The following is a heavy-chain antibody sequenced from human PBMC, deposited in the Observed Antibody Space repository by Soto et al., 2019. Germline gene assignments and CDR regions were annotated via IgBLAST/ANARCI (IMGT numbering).Heavy chain of an antibody. CDR3: AAIRNSSSSGFDY. V-gene: IGHV1-58*01. J-gene: IGHJ4*02. CDR1: AFTFTSSA. Sequence: XSVKVSCKASAFTFTSSALQWVRQARGQRLEWIGWIVVGSGNTNYAQKFQERVTITRDMSTSTAYMELSSLRSEDTAVYYCAAIRNSSSSGFDYWGQGTLVTGSS. D-gene: IGHD6-6*01. CDR2: IVVGSGNT.